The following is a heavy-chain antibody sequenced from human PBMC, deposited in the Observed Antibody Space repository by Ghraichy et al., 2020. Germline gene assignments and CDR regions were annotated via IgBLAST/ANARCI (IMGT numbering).Heavy chain of an antibody. CDR1: GYTFTSYD. V-gene: IGHV1-8*01. Sequence: ASVKVSCKASGYTFTSYDINWVRQATGQGLEWMGWMNPNSGNTGYAQKFQGRVTMTRNTSISTAYMELISLRSEDTAMYYCKTTFLGYCSGGSCFNDYCGQGTLVTVSS. J-gene: IGHJ4*02. CDR2: MNPNSGNT. CDR3: KTTFLGYCSGGSCFNDY. D-gene: IGHD2-15*01.